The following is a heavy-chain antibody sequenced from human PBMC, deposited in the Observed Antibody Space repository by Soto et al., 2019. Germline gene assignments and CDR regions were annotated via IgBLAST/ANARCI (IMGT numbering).Heavy chain of an antibody. V-gene: IGHV4-31*03. J-gene: IGHJ6*02. D-gene: IGHD3-10*01. Sequence: SETLSLTCTVSGGSISSGGYYWSWIRQHPGKGLEWIGYIYYSGSTYYNPSLKSRVTISVDTSKNQYSLKLSSVTAADTAVYYCARDLVGGSGSYYYYYYGMDVWGQGTTVTVSS. CDR1: GGSISSGGYY. CDR2: IYYSGST. CDR3: ARDLVGGSGSYYYYYYGMDV.